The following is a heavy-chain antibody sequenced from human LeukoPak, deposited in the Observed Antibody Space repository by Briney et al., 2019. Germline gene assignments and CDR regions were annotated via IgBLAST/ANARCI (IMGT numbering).Heavy chain of an antibody. V-gene: IGHV3-30*02. CDR1: GFTFSSYG. Sequence: PGGSLRLSCAASGFTFSSYGMHWVRQAPGKGLEWVAFIRYDGSNKYYAASVKGRFTISRDNSKNTLYLQMNSLRAEDTAVYYCAKDRDNLVRGGYCPFFDYWGQGTLVTVSS. CDR3: AKDRDNLVRGGYCPFFDY. CDR2: IRYDGSNK. D-gene: IGHD3-22*01. J-gene: IGHJ4*02.